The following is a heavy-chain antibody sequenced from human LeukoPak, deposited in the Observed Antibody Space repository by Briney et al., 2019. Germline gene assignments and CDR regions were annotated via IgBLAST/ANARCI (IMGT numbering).Heavy chain of an antibody. V-gene: IGHV3-23*01. CDR1: GFTFSSYW. Sequence: PGGSLRLSCAASGFTFSSYWMHWVRQAPGKGLEWVSTISSSGGYTYYADSVKGRFTISRDNSKNTLYLLLNSLRAEDTAVYYCAKDLREYTSSPRNAFHIWGQGTMVTVSS. CDR2: ISSSGGYT. CDR3: AKDLREYTSSPRNAFHI. J-gene: IGHJ3*02. D-gene: IGHD6-6*01.